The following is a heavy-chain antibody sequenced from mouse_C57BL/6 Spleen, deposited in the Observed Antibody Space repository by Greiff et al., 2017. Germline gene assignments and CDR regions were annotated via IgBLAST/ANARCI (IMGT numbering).Heavy chain of an antibody. CDR2: INPSNGGT. V-gene: IGHV1-53*01. CDR3: AREITYYDGSPYLDD. Sequence: QVQLQQSGTELVKPGASVKLSCKASGYTFTSYWMHWVKQRPGQGLEWIGNINPSNGGTNYNEKFKSKATLTVDKSSSTAYMQLSSLTSEDSAVYYCAREITYYDGSPYLDDWGEGTTLTVSS. CDR1: GYTFTSYW. J-gene: IGHJ2*01. D-gene: IGHD1-1*01.